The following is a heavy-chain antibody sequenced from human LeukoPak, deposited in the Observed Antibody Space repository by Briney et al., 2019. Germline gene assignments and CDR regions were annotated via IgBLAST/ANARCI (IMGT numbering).Heavy chain of an antibody. J-gene: IGHJ4*02. V-gene: IGHV3-21*01. Sequence: GGSLRLSCAASGFIFSSYSMNWVRQAPGKGLEWVSSITGSSSYIYYADSVKGRFTISRDNAKNSLYLQMNSLRAEDTAMYYCARDRGRYCTNDVCYTGGDYFDYWGQGTLVTVSS. D-gene: IGHD2-8*01. CDR2: ITGSSSYI. CDR1: GFIFSSYS. CDR3: ARDRGRYCTNDVCYTGGDYFDY.